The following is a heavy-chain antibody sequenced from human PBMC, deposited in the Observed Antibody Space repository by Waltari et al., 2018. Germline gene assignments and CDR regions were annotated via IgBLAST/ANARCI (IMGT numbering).Heavy chain of an antibody. D-gene: IGHD2-2*01. V-gene: IGHV3-21*01. CDR3: ARVMAYCSSTSCSGTDY. CDR1: GFTFSSYS. J-gene: IGHJ4*02. CDR2: ISSSSSYI. Sequence: EVQLVESGGGLVKPGGYLRLSCTAPGFTFSSYSMNWVRQAPGKGLEWVSSISSSSSYIYYADSVKGRFTISRDNAKNSLYLQMNSLRAEDTAVYYCARVMAYCSSTSCSGTDYWGQGTLVTVSS.